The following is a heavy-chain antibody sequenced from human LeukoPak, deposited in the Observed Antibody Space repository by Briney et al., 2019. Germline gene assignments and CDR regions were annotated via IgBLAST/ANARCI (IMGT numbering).Heavy chain of an antibody. V-gene: IGHV3-74*01. Sequence: GGSLRLSCAASGFTFSTYWMHWVRQAPGKGLVWVSHIKSDGSSTSNADSVKGRFTISRDNAKNTLYLQMNSLRAEDTAVYFCARDRGYTQDYWGQGTLVTVSS. CDR1: GFTFSTYW. CDR2: IKSDGSST. J-gene: IGHJ4*02. CDR3: ARDRGYTQDY. D-gene: IGHD6-25*01.